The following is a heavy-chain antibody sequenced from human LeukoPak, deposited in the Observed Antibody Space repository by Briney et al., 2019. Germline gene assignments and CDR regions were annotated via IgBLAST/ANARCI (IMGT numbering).Heavy chain of an antibody. D-gene: IGHD3-9*01. CDR1: GFTFSSYA. CDR3: ARDPLRYFDWCPDY. CDR2: ISYDGSNK. Sequence: PGGSLRLSCAASGFTFSSYAMHWVRQAPGKGLEWVAVISYDGSNKYYADSVKGRFTISRDNSKNTLYLQMNSLRAEDAAVYYCARDPLRYFDWCPDYWGQGTLVTVSS. V-gene: IGHV3-30-3*01. J-gene: IGHJ4*02.